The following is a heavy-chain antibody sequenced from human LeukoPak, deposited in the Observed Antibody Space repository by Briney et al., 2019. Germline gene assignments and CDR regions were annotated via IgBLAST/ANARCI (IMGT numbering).Heavy chain of an antibody. J-gene: IGHJ4*02. Sequence: PGGSLSLSCAASGFTFSGSAIHWVRQASGKGLEWVGRIRSKTNNYATAYAASVKGRFTISRDDSKNTAYLQMNSLKTEDTAVYYCTRQDYYDSSNYYPFDYWGQGTLVTVSS. V-gene: IGHV3-73*01. CDR3: TRQDYYDSSNYYPFDY. CDR1: GFTFSGSA. CDR2: IRSKTNNYAT. D-gene: IGHD3-22*01.